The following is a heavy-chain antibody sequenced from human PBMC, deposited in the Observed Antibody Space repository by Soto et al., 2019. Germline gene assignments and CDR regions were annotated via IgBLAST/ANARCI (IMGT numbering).Heavy chain of an antibody. CDR2: ISNDGSST. Sequence: EVQLVESGGGLVQPGGSLRLSCAASGFTSSSYWIHWVRQAPGKGLVWVSRISNDGSSTNYADSVKGRFTMSRDNAKNTVYLQMNSLRAEDTAVYYCARDTYYYDSSDHFSADAFDIWGQGTMVTVSS. J-gene: IGHJ3*02. CDR3: ARDTYYYDSSDHFSADAFDI. V-gene: IGHV3-74*01. CDR1: GFTSSSYW. D-gene: IGHD3-22*01.